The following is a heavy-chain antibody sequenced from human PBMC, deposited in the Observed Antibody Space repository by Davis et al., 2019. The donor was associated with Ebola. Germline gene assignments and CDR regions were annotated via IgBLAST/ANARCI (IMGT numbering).Heavy chain of an antibody. CDR2: IYYSGST. Sequence: SETLSLTCTVSGGSISSYYWSWIRQPPGKGLEWIGYIYYSGSTNYNPSLKSRVTISVDASRSQFSLNLTSVTAADTAVYYCARAGRSSWYFDYWGQGTPVTVSS. V-gene: IGHV4-59*01. CDR1: GGSISSYY. D-gene: IGHD6-13*01. CDR3: ARAGRSSWYFDY. J-gene: IGHJ4*02.